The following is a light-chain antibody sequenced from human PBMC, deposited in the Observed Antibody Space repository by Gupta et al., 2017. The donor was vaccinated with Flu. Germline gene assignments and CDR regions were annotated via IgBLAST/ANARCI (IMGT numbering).Light chain of an antibody. Sequence: SVTISCTGTSSDIGGYNYVSWYQQHPGKAPKLIIYEVSKRPSGVPDRFSGSKSDNTASLTVSGLQAEDEADYYCSSYGGRNKGLFGGGTKLTVL. CDR3: SSYGGRNKGL. J-gene: IGLJ3*02. V-gene: IGLV2-8*01. CDR2: EVS. CDR1: SSDIGGYNY.